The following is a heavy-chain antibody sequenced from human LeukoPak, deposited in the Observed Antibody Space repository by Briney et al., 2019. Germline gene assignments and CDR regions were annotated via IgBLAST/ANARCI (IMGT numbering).Heavy chain of an antibody. Sequence: ASVKASCKASGYTFTGYYMHWVRQAPGQGLEWMGWINPNSGGTNYAQKFQGRVTMTRDTSVSTAYMELSRLRSDDTAVYYCARAPYGSGSYYYYFDYWGQGTLVTVSS. D-gene: IGHD3-10*01. V-gene: IGHV1-2*02. J-gene: IGHJ4*02. CDR3: ARAPYGSGSYYYYFDY. CDR1: GYTFTGYY. CDR2: INPNSGGT.